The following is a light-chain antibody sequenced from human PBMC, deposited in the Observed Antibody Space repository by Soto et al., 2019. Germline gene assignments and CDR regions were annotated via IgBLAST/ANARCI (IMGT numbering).Light chain of an antibody. CDR1: QSVSSSY. CDR2: GAS. V-gene: IGKV3-20*01. J-gene: IGKJ1*01. CDR3: QQYGTSPWT. Sequence: EIVLTQSPGTLSLSPGERATLSCRASQSVSSSYFAWYQQKPGQPPRLLIYGASSRATGIPDRFSGSGSGTDFTLTISRLEPEDFAVYYCQQYGTSPWTFCQGTKVEIK.